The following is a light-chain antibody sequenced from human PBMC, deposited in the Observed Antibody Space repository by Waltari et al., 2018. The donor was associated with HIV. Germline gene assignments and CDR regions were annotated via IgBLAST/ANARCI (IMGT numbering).Light chain of an antibody. CDR2: EVS. V-gene: IGLV2-14*01. CDR1: SSDVGGYNY. Sequence: QSALTQPASVSGSSGQSITISCTGTSSDVGGYNYVSWYQQQPGKAPKRMIYEVSNRPSGVSNRFSGSKSGNTASLTISGLHSEDEADYYCSSYTRSSTHVVFGGGTKLTVL. J-gene: IGLJ2*01. CDR3: SSYTRSSTHVV.